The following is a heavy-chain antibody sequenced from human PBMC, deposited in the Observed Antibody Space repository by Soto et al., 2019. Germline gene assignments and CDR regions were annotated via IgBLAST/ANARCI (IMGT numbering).Heavy chain of an antibody. J-gene: IGHJ4*02. Sequence: WGSPRLSCAGCGLNVCTSSMNWVRQAPGRGLEWVADIWYDGSNKYYADSVKGRFTISRDNSKNTLYLQMNSLRAEDTAVYYCARDLLPTYYFDYWGQGTLVTVSS. CDR3: ARDLLPTYYFDY. V-gene: IGHV3-33*08. CDR1: GLNVCTSS. CDR2: IWYDGSNK.